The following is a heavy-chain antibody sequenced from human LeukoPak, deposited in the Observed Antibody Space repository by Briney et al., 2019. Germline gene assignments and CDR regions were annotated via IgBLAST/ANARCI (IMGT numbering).Heavy chain of an antibody. V-gene: IGHV1-2*02. CDR1: GYTLTGYY. J-gene: IGHJ6*03. Sequence: ASVKVSCKASGYTLTGYYMHWVRQAPGQGLEWMGWINPNSGGTNYAQKFQGRVTMTRDTSISTAYMELSRLRSDDTAVYYCARAGYSSSSHYYYMDVWGKGTTVTVSS. CDR3: ARAGYSSSSHYYYMDV. D-gene: IGHD6-13*01. CDR2: INPNSGGT.